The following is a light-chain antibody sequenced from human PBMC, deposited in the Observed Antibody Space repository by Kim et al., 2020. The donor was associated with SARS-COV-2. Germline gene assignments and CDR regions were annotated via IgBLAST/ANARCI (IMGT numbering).Light chain of an antibody. J-gene: IGLJ3*02. Sequence: SYELTQPPSVSVSPGQTASITCSGDKLEDKYACXYQQKPGQSPVLLIYQDDKRPSGIPERFSASNSGNTATLTISGTQAMDEADYYCQAWDSSTAVFGGG. CDR2: QDD. V-gene: IGLV3-1*01. CDR1: KLEDKY. CDR3: QAWDSSTAV.